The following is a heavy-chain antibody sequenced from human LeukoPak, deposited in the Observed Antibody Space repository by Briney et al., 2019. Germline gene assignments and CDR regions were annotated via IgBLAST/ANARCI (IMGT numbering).Heavy chain of an antibody. Sequence: GGSLRLSCAASGFTFSSYSMTWVRQAPGKGLEWVSSISSYSDYIYYADSVKGRFTISRDNAENSLYLQMNSLRAVDMAVYFCARPYSSSSPDGFDIWGQGTMVTVSS. CDR3: ARPYSSSSPDGFDI. CDR1: GFTFSSYS. V-gene: IGHV3-21*01. D-gene: IGHD6-13*01. CDR2: ISSYSDYI. J-gene: IGHJ3*02.